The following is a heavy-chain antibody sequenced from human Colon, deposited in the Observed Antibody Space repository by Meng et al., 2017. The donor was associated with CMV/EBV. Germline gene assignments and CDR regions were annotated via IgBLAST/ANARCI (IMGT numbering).Heavy chain of an antibody. CDR1: GFTFS. D-gene: IGHD1-26*01. J-gene: IGHJ1*01. V-gene: IGHV3-48*03. CDR3: RTGHYSGT. Sequence: GESLKISCSASGFTFSMFSTYEMNWVRQAPGKGLEWIASISSSGGSTYYADSVKGRFTISRDNAKNSLYLQMNSLRSEDTALYYCRTGHYSGTWGPGTLVTVSS. CDR2: ISSSGGST.